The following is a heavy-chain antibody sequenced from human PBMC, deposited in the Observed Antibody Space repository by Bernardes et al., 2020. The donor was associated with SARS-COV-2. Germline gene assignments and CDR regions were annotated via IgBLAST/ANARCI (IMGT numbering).Heavy chain of an antibody. D-gene: IGHD2-2*01. Sequence: SVKVSCKASGGTFSSYAIVWVRQAPGQGLEWMGDIIPKFGIPNYAQKFQGRVTITADESTTTAYMELRSLRSDDTAVYYCARDLGYFTGTICYSTVYYGMDVWGKGTTVTVSS. CDR1: GGTFSSYA. J-gene: IGHJ6*04. CDR2: IIPKFGIP. V-gene: IGHV1-69*13. CDR3: ARDLGYFTGTICYSTVYYGMDV.